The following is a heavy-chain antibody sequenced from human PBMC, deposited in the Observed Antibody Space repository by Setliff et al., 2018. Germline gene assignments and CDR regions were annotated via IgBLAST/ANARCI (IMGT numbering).Heavy chain of an antibody. J-gene: IGHJ3*02. D-gene: IGHD5-18*01. CDR3: AREGAYSYGLGDAFDI. V-gene: IGHV4-38-2*02. CDR1: GDSISSTYH. Sequence: SETLSLTCNVSGDSISSTYHWGWIRQSPGKGLEWIGSIYHSGSTYYNPSLKSRVTISVDTSKNQFSLKLSSVTAADTAVYYCAREGAYSYGLGDAFDIWGQGTMVTVSS. CDR2: IYHSGST.